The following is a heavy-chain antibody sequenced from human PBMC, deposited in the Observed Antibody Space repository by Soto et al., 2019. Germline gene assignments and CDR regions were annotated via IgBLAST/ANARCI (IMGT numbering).Heavy chain of an antibody. Sequence: ASVEVSCKVSGYTFTDHYVHWVQQAPGKGLEWLGLVDTEESETIYAEKFQGRVTITADTSTDTSYMEIRSLRSEDTGVYYCAYGSGSYLHYFGDWGQATLV. D-gene: IGHD3-10*01. CDR2: VDTEESET. J-gene: IGHJ4*02. CDR1: GYTFTDHY. CDR3: AYGSGSYLHYFGD. V-gene: IGHV1-69-2*01.